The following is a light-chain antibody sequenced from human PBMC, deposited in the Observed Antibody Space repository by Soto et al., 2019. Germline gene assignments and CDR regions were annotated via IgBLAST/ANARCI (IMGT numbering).Light chain of an antibody. Sequence: SSPTPPSPLSLSPRPFNLISPTGNNKDVGGYEYVSWYQHHPGKAPKVMIYDVSYRPSGVSNRFSGSKSGNTASLTISGLQAEDEADYYCTSYTSSSTYVFGTGTKVTVL. J-gene: IGLJ1*01. CDR3: TSYTSSSTYV. CDR2: DVS. V-gene: IGLV2-14*03. CDR1: NKDVGGYEY.